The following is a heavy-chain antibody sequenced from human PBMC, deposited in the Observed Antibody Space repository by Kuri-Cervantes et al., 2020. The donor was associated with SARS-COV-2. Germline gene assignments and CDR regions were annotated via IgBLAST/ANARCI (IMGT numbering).Heavy chain of an antibody. Sequence: GGSLRLSCAASGFTVSSNYMSWVRQAPGKGLEWVSVIYSGGSTYYADSVKGRFTISRDNSKNTLYLQMNSLRAEDTAVYYCARDLGTIQGRYYWGQGTLVPSPQ. V-gene: IGHV3-66*02. J-gene: IGHJ4*02. CDR2: IYSGGST. CDR3: ARDLGTIQGRYY. D-gene: IGHD1-1*01. CDR1: GFTVSSNY.